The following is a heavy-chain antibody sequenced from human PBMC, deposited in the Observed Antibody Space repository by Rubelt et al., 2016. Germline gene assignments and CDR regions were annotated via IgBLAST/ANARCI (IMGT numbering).Heavy chain of an antibody. CDR3: ARHRYYGSASYYDFDY. CDR2: IFYSGST. CDR1: GGSVSSNTYY. V-gene: IGHV4-61*05. Sequence: QLQLQESGPRLVKPSETLSLTCTVSGGSVSSNTYYWGWARQPPGKGLEWIGYIFYSGSTNYNPSLKSRVTISVDTSKNQVSLKLSSVAAADTAVYYCARHRYYGSASYYDFDYWGQGTLVTVSS. D-gene: IGHD3-10*01. J-gene: IGHJ4*02.